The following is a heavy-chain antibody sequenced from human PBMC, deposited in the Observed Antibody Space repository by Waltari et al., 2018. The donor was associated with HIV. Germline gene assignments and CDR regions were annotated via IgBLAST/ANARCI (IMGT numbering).Heavy chain of an antibody. V-gene: IGHV3-7*01. D-gene: IGHD3-10*01. CDR3: AGGGVLLWFGDLNWFDP. CDR2: IKQDGSEK. CDR1: GFTFSSYW. Sequence: EVQLVESGGGLVQPGGSLRLSCAASGFTFSSYWMSWVRQAPGKGLEWVANIKQDGSEKYYVDSVKGRFTISRDNAKNSLYLQMNSLRAEDTAVYYCAGGGVLLWFGDLNWFDPWGQETLVTVSS. J-gene: IGHJ5*02.